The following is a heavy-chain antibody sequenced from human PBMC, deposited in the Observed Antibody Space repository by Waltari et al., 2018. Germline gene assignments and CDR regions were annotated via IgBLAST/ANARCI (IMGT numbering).Heavy chain of an antibody. CDR3: AKASGVTTDAFDI. Sequence: QVQLVESGGGVVQPGRSLRLSCAASGFTFSSYGMHWVRQAPGKGLEWVAVISYDGSNKYYADSVKGRFTISRDNSKNTLYLQMNSLRAEDTALYYCAKASGVTTDAFDIWGQGTMVTVSS. D-gene: IGHD4-17*01. J-gene: IGHJ3*02. V-gene: IGHV3-30*18. CDR2: ISYDGSNK. CDR1: GFTFSSYG.